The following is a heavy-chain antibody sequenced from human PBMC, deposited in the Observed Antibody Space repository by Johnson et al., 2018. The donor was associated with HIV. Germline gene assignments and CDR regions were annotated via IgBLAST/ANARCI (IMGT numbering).Heavy chain of an antibody. CDR3: ARGKGAAVGLDAFDI. D-gene: IGHD6-13*01. Sequence: QVQLVESGGGLIQPGGSLRLSCAASGFTVSSNYMSWIRQAPGKGLEWVSYITSTGITVYYTDSMKGRFTISRDNARNSLYLQMNSLRAEDTALYFCARGKGAAVGLDAFDIWGQGTTVTVSS. J-gene: IGHJ3*02. CDR1: GFTVSSNY. CDR2: ITSTGITV. V-gene: IGHV3-11*01.